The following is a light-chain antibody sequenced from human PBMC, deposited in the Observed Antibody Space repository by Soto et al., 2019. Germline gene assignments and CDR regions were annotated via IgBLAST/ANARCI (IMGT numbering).Light chain of an antibody. Sequence: EIVMTQSPATLSVSPGERATLSCRARQSVNSNLAWYQQKPGQAPRLLIYGASTRATGIPARFSGSGSGTEFTLTISSLQSEDFAVYYCQQYNNWPRTFGQGTKLEIK. V-gene: IGKV3-15*01. CDR3: QQYNNWPRT. J-gene: IGKJ2*01. CDR2: GAS. CDR1: QSVNSN.